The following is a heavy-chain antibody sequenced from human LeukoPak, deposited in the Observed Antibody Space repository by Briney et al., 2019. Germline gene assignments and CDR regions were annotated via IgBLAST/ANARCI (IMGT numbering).Heavy chain of an antibody. Sequence: VASVKVSCKASGGTFSSYAISWVRQAPGQGLEWMGRIIPILGIANYAQKFQGRVTMTTDTSTSTAYMELRSLRSDDTAVYYCARDVAVAGIDYWGQGTLVTVSS. J-gene: IGHJ4*02. CDR3: ARDVAVAGIDY. D-gene: IGHD6-19*01. CDR1: GGTFSSYA. V-gene: IGHV1-69*04. CDR2: IIPILGIA.